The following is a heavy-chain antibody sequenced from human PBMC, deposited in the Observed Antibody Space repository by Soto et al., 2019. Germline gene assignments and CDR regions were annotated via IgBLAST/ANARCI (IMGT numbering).Heavy chain of an antibody. Sequence: SETLSLTCAVYGGSFSGYYWSWIRQPPGKGLEWIGEINHSGSTNYNPSLRSRVTISVDTSKNQFSLKLSSVTAADTAVYYCARGKRMTKNWFDPWGQGTLVTVSS. CDR2: INHSGST. D-gene: IGHD4-17*01. V-gene: IGHV4-34*01. CDR3: ARGKRMTKNWFDP. CDR1: GGSFSGYY. J-gene: IGHJ5*02.